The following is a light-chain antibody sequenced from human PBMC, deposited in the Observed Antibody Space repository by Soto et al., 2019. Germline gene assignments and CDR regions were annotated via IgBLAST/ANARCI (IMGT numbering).Light chain of an antibody. CDR1: QSISTY. CDR2: DAS. Sequence: ETLLTQSPATLSLSPGERATLSCRASQSISTYLAWYQQKPGQAPRLLIFDASNRAAGIPDRFSGSGSGTDFTLTISGLEPEDFAVYYCQQRSNWPTVGQGTRLEIK. CDR3: QQRSNWPT. J-gene: IGKJ5*01. V-gene: IGKV3-11*01.